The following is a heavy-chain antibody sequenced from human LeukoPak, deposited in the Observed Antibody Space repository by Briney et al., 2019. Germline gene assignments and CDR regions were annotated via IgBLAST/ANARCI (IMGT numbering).Heavy chain of an antibody. CDR1: GGTFSSYA. CDR2: MNPNSGNT. V-gene: IGHV1-8*02. Sequence: ASVKVSCKASGGTFSSYAINWVRQATGQGLEWMGWMNPNSGNTGYAQKFQGRVTMTRNTSISTAYMELSSLRSEDTAVYYCARGPHSSSFLTHWGQGTLVTVSS. J-gene: IGHJ4*02. CDR3: ARGPHSSSFLTH. D-gene: IGHD6-6*01.